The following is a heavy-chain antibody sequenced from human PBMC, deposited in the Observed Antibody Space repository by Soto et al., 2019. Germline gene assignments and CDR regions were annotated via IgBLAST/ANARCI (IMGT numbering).Heavy chain of an antibody. J-gene: IGHJ3*02. CDR3: ASGSGSNRNAFDI. Sequence: ASVKVSCKASGGTFSCYAISWVRQAPGQGLEWMGGIIPIFGTANYAQKFQGRVTITADESTSTAYMELSSLRSEDTAVYYCASGSGSNRNAFDISGQGTMVTVSS. D-gene: IGHD3-3*01. CDR2: IIPIFGTA. V-gene: IGHV1-69*13. CDR1: GGTFSCYA.